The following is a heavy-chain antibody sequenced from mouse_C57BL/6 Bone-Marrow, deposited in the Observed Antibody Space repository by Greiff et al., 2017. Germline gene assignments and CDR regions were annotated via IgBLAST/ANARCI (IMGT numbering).Heavy chain of an antibody. CDR2: IRSKSNNYAT. D-gene: IGHD1-1*01. CDR3: VRRHGSSSYWYFDV. V-gene: IGHV10-1*01. J-gene: IGHJ1*03. Sequence: EVQLVESGGGLVQPKGSLKLSCAASGFSFNTYAMNWVRQAPGKGLEWVARIRSKSNNYATYYADSVKDRFTISRDDSESMLYLQMNNLKTEDTAMYYCVRRHGSSSYWYFDVWGTGTTVTVSS. CDR1: GFSFNTYA.